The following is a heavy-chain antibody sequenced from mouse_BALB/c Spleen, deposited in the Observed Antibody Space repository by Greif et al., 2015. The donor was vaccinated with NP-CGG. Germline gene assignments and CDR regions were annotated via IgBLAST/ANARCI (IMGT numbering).Heavy chain of an antibody. CDR1: GYTFTSYY. CDR2: INPTNGGT. V-gene: IGHV1S81*02. J-gene: IGHJ4*01. D-gene: IGHD6-1*01. Sequence: QVQLQQSGAELVKPGASVKLSCKASGYTFTSYYMYWVKQRPGQGLEWIGGINPTNGGTNFNEKSKSKATLTVDKSSSTAYMQLSSLTFEDSAVYYCTRSTYNAMDYWGQGTSVTVSS. CDR3: TRSTYNAMDY.